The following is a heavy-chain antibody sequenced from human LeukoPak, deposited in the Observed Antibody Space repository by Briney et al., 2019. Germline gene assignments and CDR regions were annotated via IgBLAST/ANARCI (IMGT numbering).Heavy chain of an antibody. CDR1: GFTFSNYG. J-gene: IGHJ4*02. Sequence: GGSLRLSCAASGFTFSNYGMHWVRQAPGKGLEWVAVVSYDGSNEYYADSVKGRFTISRDNSKNTLYLQMNSLRAEDTAVYYCARVNSGWYSGFDYWGQGTLVTVSS. CDR2: VSYDGSNE. CDR3: ARVNSGWYSGFDY. D-gene: IGHD6-19*01. V-gene: IGHV3-30*03.